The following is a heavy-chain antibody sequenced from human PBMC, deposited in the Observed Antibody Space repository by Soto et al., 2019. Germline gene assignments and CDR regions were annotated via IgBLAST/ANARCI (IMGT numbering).Heavy chain of an antibody. D-gene: IGHD3-3*01. CDR3: ARGGGVGVAGSAAFDM. V-gene: IGHV1-2*02. CDR2: INPATGAA. J-gene: IGHJ3*02. CDR1: GYPVTAYY. Sequence: QLHLVQSGAVVKKPGASVTVSCSASGYPVTAYYMHWVRQAPGRGLEWMGGINPATGAAKYTQTFPGRVTITRDTSTSTGFMELGGLTSEDTAGFYCARGGGVGVAGSAAFDMWGQGTLVTVSS.